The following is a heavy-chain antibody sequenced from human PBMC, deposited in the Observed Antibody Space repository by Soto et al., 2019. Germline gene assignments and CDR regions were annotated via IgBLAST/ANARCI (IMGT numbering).Heavy chain of an antibody. V-gene: IGHV1-24*01. CDR1: GYTLTELS. CDR3: ATGPLVWIQLSDLYYFDY. D-gene: IGHD5-18*01. CDR2: FDPEDGET. J-gene: IGHJ4*02. Sequence: ASVKVSCKVSGYTLTELSMHWVRQAPGKGLEWMGGFDPEDGETIYAQKFQGRVTMTEDTSSDTAYMELSSLRSEDTAVYYCATGPLVWIQLSDLYYFDYWGQGTLVPVSS.